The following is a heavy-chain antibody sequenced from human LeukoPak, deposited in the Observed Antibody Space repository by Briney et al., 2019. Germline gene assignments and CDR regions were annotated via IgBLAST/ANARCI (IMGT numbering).Heavy chain of an antibody. V-gene: IGHV3-48*03. J-gene: IGHJ3*02. CDR3: TKVLLSARDYVWGNYRYLAFNI. Sequence: GGSLRLSCAASGFTFSSYEMNWVRQAPGKGLEWVSYISSSGSTIYYADSVKGRFTISRDNAKNSLYLQMNSLKTEDTAVYYCTKVLLSARDYVWGNYRYLAFNIWGQGTMVTVSS. CDR2: ISSSGSTI. CDR1: GFTFSSYE. D-gene: IGHD3-16*02.